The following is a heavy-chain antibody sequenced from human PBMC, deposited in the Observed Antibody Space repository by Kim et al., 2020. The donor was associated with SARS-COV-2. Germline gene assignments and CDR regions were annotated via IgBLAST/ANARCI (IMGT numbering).Heavy chain of an antibody. D-gene: IGHD3-10*01. CDR2: IYYSGST. V-gene: IGHV4-61*01. CDR1: GGSVSSGSYY. J-gene: IGHJ4*02. Sequence: SETLSLTCTVSGGSVSSGSYYWSWIRQPPGKGLEWIGYIYYSGSTNYNPSLKSRVTISVDTSKNQFSLKLRSVTAADTAVYYCARERSWFGELDDWGQGTLVTVSS. CDR3: ARERSWFGELDD.